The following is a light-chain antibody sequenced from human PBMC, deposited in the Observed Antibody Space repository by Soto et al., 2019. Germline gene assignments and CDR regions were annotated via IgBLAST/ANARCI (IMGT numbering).Light chain of an antibody. Sequence: PGARATLTCMASQSVSSFLAWYQQKPGQAPRLLIYGASIRATGIPARFSGSGSGTDFTLTISGLEPEDFAVYYCQQRSNWPPWTFGQGTKVDI. CDR3: QQRSNWPPWT. CDR2: GAS. CDR1: QSVSSF. V-gene: IGKV3-11*01. J-gene: IGKJ1*01.